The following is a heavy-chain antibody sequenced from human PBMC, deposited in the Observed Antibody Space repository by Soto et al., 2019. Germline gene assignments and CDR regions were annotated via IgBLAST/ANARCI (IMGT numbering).Heavy chain of an antibody. Sequence: PAGSLRVFCADSGFTFGSRHMAWVRQAPGKGLEWVSAISNDGDYTFYIDSVRGRFTISRDNSNNILHLQMNALRADDTAMYYCAQYSRAEHLGESWGQGTLFTVSS. V-gene: IGHV3-23*01. D-gene: IGHD1-26*01. CDR1: GFTFGSRH. CDR3: AQYSRAEHLGES. CDR2: ISNDGDYT. J-gene: IGHJ4*02.